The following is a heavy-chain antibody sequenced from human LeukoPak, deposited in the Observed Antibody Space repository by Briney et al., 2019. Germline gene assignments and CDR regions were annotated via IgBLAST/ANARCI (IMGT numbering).Heavy chain of an antibody. D-gene: IGHD5-18*01. CDR1: KYTFTAYY. CDR3: ARDEYSYGFGYYLDV. V-gene: IGHV1-2*02. Sequence: ASVKVSCKASKYTFTAYYMHWVRQAPGQGLERMGWINPKSGGTNYAQKFQGRVTMTRDTSISTVYMKLSRLRFDDTAVYYCARDEYSYGFGYYLDVWGKGTTVTVSS. CDR2: INPKSGGT. J-gene: IGHJ6*03.